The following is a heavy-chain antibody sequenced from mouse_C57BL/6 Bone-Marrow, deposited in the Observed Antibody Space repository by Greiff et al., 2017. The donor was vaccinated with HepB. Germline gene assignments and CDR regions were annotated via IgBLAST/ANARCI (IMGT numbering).Heavy chain of an antibody. CDR3: TTDGSSWNWYFDV. V-gene: IGHV14-1*01. CDR2: IDPEDGDT. D-gene: IGHD1-1*01. J-gene: IGHJ1*03. CDR1: GFNIKDYY. Sequence: VQLQQSGAELVRPGASVKLSCTASGFNIKDYYMHWVKQRPEQGLEWIGRIDPEDGDTEYAPKFQGKATMTADTSSNTAYLQLSSLTSEDTAVYYGTTDGSSWNWYFDVWGTGTTVTVSS.